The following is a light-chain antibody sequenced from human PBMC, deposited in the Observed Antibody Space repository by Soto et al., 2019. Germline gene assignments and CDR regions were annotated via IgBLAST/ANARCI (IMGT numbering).Light chain of an antibody. CDR2: GAS. V-gene: IGKV3-15*01. CDR3: QHYNSYSEA. CDR1: QSVSSN. J-gene: IGKJ1*01. Sequence: IVLTQSPATLSLSAGERATISCRASQSVSSNLAWYKQKPGQAPRLLIYGASTRATGIPARFSGSGSGTEFTLTISRLEPDDFATYYCQHYNSYSEAFGQGTKVDIK.